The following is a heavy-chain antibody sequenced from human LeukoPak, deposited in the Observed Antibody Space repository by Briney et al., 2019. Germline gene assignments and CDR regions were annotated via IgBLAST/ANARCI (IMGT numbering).Heavy chain of an antibody. CDR3: ARQQEVSGYFDY. CDR1: GYRFTGCY. J-gene: IGHJ4*02. V-gene: IGHV1-2*02. CDR2: IYPNSGVT. D-gene: IGHD3-16*02. Sequence: ASVKVSCKASGYRFTGCYMHWVRQAPGQGLEWMGWIYPNSGVTNYAQNFQGRVSMTRDTSISTAYMELSRLRSDDTAVYYCARQQEVSGYFDYWGQGTLVTVSS.